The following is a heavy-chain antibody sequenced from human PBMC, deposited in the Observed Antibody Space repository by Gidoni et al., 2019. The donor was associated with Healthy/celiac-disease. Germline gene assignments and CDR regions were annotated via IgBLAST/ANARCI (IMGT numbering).Heavy chain of an antibody. V-gene: IGHV3-23*01. CDR1: RFTFSRDC. CDR3: AKDHVAVAGTGELDY. J-gene: IGHJ4*02. Sequence: EVQLLASGGGLVQPGGSLRLSRPASRFTFSRDCMSWVRHAPGKGLEWVSASSGSGGSTYYADSVKGRFTISRDNAKNTLYLQMNSLRAEDTAVYYCAKDHVAVAGTGELDYWGQGTLVTVSS. D-gene: IGHD6-19*01. CDR2: SSGSGGST.